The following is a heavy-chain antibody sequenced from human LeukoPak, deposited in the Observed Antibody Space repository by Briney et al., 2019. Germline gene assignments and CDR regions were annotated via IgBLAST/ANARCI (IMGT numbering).Heavy chain of an antibody. CDR1: GGSFSGYY. CDR2: TNHSGST. J-gene: IGHJ5*02. D-gene: IGHD3-3*01. Sequence: KPSETLSLTCAVYGGSFSGYYWSWIRQPPGKGLEWIGETNHSGSTNYNPSLKSRVTISVDTSKNQFSLKLSSVTAADTAVYYCARQEAADYDFWSGPDLNWFDPWGQGTLVTVSS. CDR3: ARQEAADYDFWSGPDLNWFDP. V-gene: IGHV4-34*01.